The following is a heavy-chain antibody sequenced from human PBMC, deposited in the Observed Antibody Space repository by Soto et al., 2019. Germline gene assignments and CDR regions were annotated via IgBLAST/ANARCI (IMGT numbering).Heavy chain of an antibody. Sequence: PGGSLRLSCAASGFTFSSYGMHWVRQAPGKGLEWVAVISYDGSNKYYADSVKGRFTISRDNSKNTLYLQMNSLRAEDTAVYYCANGFPDGLAYYYYGIDVRGQGTTVTVSS. CDR1: GFTFSSYG. V-gene: IGHV3-30*18. D-gene: IGHD5-12*01. CDR2: ISYDGSNK. CDR3: ANGFPDGLAYYYYGIDV. J-gene: IGHJ6*02.